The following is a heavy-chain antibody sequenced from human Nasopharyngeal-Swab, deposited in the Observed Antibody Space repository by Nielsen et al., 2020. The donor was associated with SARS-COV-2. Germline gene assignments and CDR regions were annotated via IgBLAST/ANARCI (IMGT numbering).Heavy chain of an antibody. CDR3: ARDRGARDIVVVPATTRYYYYGMDV. Sequence: GESLKISCAASGFTFSSYWMHWVRQAPGKGLVWVSRINSDGSSTSYADSVKGRFTISRDNSKNTLCLQMNSLRAEDTAVYYCARDRGARDIVVVPATTRYYYYGMDVWGQGTTVTVSS. V-gene: IGHV3-74*01. CDR2: INSDGSST. J-gene: IGHJ6*02. D-gene: IGHD2-2*01. CDR1: GFTFSSYW.